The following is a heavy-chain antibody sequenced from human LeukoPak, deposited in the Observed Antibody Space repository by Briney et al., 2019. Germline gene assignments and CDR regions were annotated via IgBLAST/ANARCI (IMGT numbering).Heavy chain of an antibody. CDR1: GGSISSGSYY. CDR2: IYTSGST. V-gene: IGHV4-61*02. J-gene: IGHJ6*03. Sequence: SETLSLTCTASGGSISSGSYYWSWIRQPAGKGLEWIGRIYTSGSTNYNPSLKSRVTISVDTSKNQFSLKLSSVTAADTAVYYCARDYYDPHFYYYYYMDVWGKGTTVTVSS. CDR3: ARDYYDPHFYYYYYMDV. D-gene: IGHD3-22*01.